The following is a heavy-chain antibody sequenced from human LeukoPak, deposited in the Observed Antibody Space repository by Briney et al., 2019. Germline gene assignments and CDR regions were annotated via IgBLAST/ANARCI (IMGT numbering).Heavy chain of an antibody. V-gene: IGHV3-74*01. CDR2: IKGDTSYA. CDR1: GFTFNNYW. J-gene: IGHJ4*02. CDR3: ARDNDVRSLDF. Sequence: GGSLRLSCAASGFTFNNYWMHWVRQAPGKGLVWVSRIKGDTSYANYADSVKGRFTISRDNAKNTLYLQMNSLRVEDTAVYYCARDNDVRSLDFWGQGSLVTVSS. D-gene: IGHD3-3*01.